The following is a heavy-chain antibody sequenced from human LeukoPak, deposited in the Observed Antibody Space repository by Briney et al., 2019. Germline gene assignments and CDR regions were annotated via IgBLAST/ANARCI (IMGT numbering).Heavy chain of an antibody. CDR1: GFSLSPYA. V-gene: IGHV3-48*02. CDR2: ISDSGHTK. J-gene: IGHJ5*02. D-gene: IGHD3-10*01. Sequence: GGSLRLSCAASGFSLSPYAMNWVRQAPGKGLEWIAFISDSGHTKYNEDSVKGRFTISRDNAKNSVFLQMSSLRDEDTAVYYCARKELEGSWFDPWGQGTLVTVTS. CDR3: ARKELEGSWFDP.